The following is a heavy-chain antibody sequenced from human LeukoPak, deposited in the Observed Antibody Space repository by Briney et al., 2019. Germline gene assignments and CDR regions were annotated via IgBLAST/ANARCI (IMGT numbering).Heavy chain of an antibody. J-gene: IGHJ4*02. CDR2: INPRGST. CDR3: ARRRLGYYFDY. Sequence: SETLSLTCGVYGGSFSGYYWSWIRQPPGKGLDWIGEINPRGSTNYNPSLKSRVTLSADTSKNQFSLTLNSVTAADTAVYYCARRRLGYYFDYWGQGTLVTVFS. V-gene: IGHV4-34*01. D-gene: IGHD5-24*01. CDR1: GGSFSGYY.